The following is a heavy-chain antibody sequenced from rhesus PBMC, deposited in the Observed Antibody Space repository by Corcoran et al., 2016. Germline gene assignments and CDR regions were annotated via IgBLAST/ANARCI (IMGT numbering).Heavy chain of an antibody. CDR1: GFTLSSYF. J-gene: IGHJ5-1*01. Sequence: DVQLVESGGGLVQPGGAGGLSCVASGFTLSSYFMQWGRRAPGKGRGCVSVISESGGAIYYSDSVKGRFTISRDNAKNSLFLQMNGLRAEDTAVYYCTRDGAQDRFDVWGPGVLVTVSS. CDR2: ISESGGAI. CDR3: TRDGAQDRFDV. V-gene: IGHV3S26*01. D-gene: IGHD3-34*01.